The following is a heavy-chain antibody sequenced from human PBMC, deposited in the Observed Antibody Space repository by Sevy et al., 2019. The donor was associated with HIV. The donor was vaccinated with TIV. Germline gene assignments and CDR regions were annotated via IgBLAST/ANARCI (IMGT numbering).Heavy chain of an antibody. CDR2: IYYGGST. V-gene: IGHV4-39*02. J-gene: IGHJ4*02. CDR1: GGSISSSGYY. D-gene: IGHD3-22*01. Sequence: SETLSLTCTVSGGSISSSGYYWGWIRQPPGKGLEWIGSIYYGGSTYYNPSLKSRITISVDTSKNHFSLKLSSVTAADTAVYYCARVSMIVVVITDDWGYDFDYWGQGTLVTVSS. CDR3: ARVSMIVVVITDDWGYDFDY.